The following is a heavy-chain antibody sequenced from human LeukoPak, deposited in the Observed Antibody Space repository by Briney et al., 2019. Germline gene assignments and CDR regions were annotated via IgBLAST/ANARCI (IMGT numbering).Heavy chain of an antibody. CDR3: ARGFGSAVVISHLDY. V-gene: IGHV3-33*01. CDR2: IWYDGGNE. J-gene: IGHJ4*02. CDR1: GFTFSTYG. Sequence: PGRSLRLSCAASGFTFSTYGMHWVRQAPGKGLEWVAVIWYDGGNEYYADSVKGRFTISRDNSKNTLYLQMNSLRAEDTAVYYCARGFGSAVVISHLDYWGQGALVTVSS. D-gene: IGHD2-21*01.